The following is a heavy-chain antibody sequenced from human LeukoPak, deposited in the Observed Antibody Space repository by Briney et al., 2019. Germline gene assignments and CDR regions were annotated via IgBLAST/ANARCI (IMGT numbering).Heavy chain of an antibody. V-gene: IGHV5-51*01. D-gene: IGHD6-19*01. CDR3: ARFTGSGWSIYYFDY. CDR2: IYPDDSNT. J-gene: IGHJ4*02. Sequence: GESLKISCKGSGYSFASYWIGWVRQMPGKGLEWMGIIYPDDSNTRYSPSFQGQVTISADKSISTAYLQWSSLKASDTAMYYCARFTGSGWSIYYFDYWGQGTLVTVSS. CDR1: GYSFASYW.